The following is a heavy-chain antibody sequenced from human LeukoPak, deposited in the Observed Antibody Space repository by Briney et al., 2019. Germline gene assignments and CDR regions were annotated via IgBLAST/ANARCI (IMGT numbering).Heavy chain of an antibody. D-gene: IGHD3-22*01. J-gene: IGHJ5*02. CDR1: GGSFSGHY. V-gene: IGHV4-34*01. Sequence: SETLSLTCPVYGGSFSGHYWSWIRQPAGKGLEWIGEINHSGCTNYNTSLKSRATISLDTSKNQFSLKLASVTAADPAVYYCARGIRGLELRSPLYYYDSSGYHNWFDPWGQGTLVTVSS. CDR2: INHSGCT. CDR3: ARGIRGLELRSPLYYYDSSGYHNWFDP.